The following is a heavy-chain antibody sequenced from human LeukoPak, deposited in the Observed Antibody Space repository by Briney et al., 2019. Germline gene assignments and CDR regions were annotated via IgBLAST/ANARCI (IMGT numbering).Heavy chain of an antibody. V-gene: IGHV3-30-3*01. CDR3: ARDGDGSGSYPHYYYYGMDV. D-gene: IGHD3-10*01. CDR2: ISYDGSNK. Sequence: GGSLRLSCAASGFTFSSYWMSWVRQAPGKGLEWVAVISYDGSNKYYADSVKGRFTISRDNSKNTLYLQMNSLRAEDTAVYYCARDGDGSGSYPHYYYYGMDVWGQGTTVTVSS. J-gene: IGHJ6*02. CDR1: GFTFSSYW.